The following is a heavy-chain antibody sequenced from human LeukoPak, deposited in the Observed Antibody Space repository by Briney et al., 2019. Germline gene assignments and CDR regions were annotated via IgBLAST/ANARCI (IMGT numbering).Heavy chain of an antibody. V-gene: IGHV3-64*01. CDR3: ARDGPDSSSSGPYFDY. Sequence: PGGSLRLSCAASGFTFSSYAMHWVRQAPGKGLEYVSAISSNGGSTYYANSVKGRFTISRDNSKNTLYLQMGSLRAEDMAVYYCARDGPDSSSSGPYFDYWGQGTLVTVSS. CDR1: GFTFSSYA. CDR2: ISSNGGST. D-gene: IGHD6-6*01. J-gene: IGHJ4*02.